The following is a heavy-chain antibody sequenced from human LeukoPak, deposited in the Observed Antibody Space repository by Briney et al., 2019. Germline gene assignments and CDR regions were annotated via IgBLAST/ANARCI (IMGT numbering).Heavy chain of an antibody. CDR3: AKDGGGWYTTGWYYFDY. V-gene: IGHV3-23*01. CDR1: GFTFSTYA. Sequence: GGSLRLSCAASGFTFSTYAMSWVRQAPGKGMEWVSSISGCGVHTYYADSVKGRFTISRDNSKNTLYLQMNSLRAEDTAVYYCAKDGGGWYTTGWYYFDYWGQGTLVTVSS. J-gene: IGHJ4*02. D-gene: IGHD6-19*01. CDR2: ISGCGVHT.